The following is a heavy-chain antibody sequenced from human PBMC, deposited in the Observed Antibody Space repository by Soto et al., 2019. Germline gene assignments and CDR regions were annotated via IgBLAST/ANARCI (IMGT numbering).Heavy chain of an antibody. CDR2: IDTSGNT. CDR1: GGYFSRYY. V-gene: IGHV4-4*07. CDR3: GREGGYGSGSTWGWDY. J-gene: IGHJ4*02. Sequence: SETLSLTCTVSGGYFSRYYWSWIRQPAGKGLEWIGRIDTSGNTKYSPSLKSRVTMSVDTSKSQVSLKLTSVTAADTAVYYCGREGGYGSGSTWGWDYWGRGTLVTVSS. D-gene: IGHD3-10*01.